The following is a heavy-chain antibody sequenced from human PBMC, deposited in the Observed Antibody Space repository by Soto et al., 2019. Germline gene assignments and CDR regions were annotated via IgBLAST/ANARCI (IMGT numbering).Heavy chain of an antibody. CDR3: ARIRATTTFDYYYYMDV. J-gene: IGHJ6*03. CDR1: GGSISSGGYY. CDR2: IYYSGST. D-gene: IGHD1-26*01. V-gene: IGHV4-31*03. Sequence: PSETLSLTCTVSGGSISSGGYYWSWIRQHPGKGLEWIGYIYYSGSTYYNPSLKSRVTISVDTSKNQFSLKLSSVTAADTAVYYCARIRATTTFDYYYYMDVWGKGTTVTVSS.